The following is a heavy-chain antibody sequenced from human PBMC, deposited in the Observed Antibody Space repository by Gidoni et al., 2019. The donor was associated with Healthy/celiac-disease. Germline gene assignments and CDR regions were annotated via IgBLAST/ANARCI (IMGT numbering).Heavy chain of an antibody. Sequence: QVQLQESGPGLVKPSATLSLTCTVSGYSISSGYYWGWIRQPPGKGLEWIGSIYHSGSTYYNPSLKSRVTISVDTSKNQFSLKLSSVTAADTAVYYCAGVVVILGTFDYWGQGTLVTVSS. J-gene: IGHJ4*02. CDR1: GYSISSGYY. CDR3: AGVVVILGTFDY. V-gene: IGHV4-38-2*02. CDR2: IYHSGST. D-gene: IGHD3-22*01.